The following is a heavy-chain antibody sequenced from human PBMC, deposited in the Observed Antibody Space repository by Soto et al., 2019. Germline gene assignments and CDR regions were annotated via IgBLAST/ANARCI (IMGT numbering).Heavy chain of an antibody. CDR1: GGTFSRYA. Sequence: QVQLVQSGAEVKKPGSSVKVSCKASGGTFSRYAISWGRQAPGQGLEWMGGIIPIFGTANYAQKFQGRVTITADESTSTAYMELSSLRSEDTAVYYCARYVVRPAAQPYYLDYWGQGTLVTVSS. V-gene: IGHV1-69*01. CDR2: IIPIFGTA. CDR3: ARYVVRPAAQPYYLDY. D-gene: IGHD2-2*01. J-gene: IGHJ4*02.